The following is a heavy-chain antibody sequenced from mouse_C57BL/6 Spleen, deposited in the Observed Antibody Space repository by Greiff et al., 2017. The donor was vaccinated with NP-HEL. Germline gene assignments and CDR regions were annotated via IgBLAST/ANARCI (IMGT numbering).Heavy chain of an antibody. CDR2: IYPSDSET. CDR1: GYTFTSYW. D-gene: IGHD4-1*01. Sequence: QVQLQQPGAELVRPGSSVKLSCKASGYTFTSYWMDWVKQRPGQGLEWIGNIYPSDSETHYNQKFKDKATLTVDKSSSTAYMQRSSLTSEASAFYYCAGDLGLSWFAYWGQGTLFTVSA. CDR3: AGDLGLSWFAY. J-gene: IGHJ3*01. V-gene: IGHV1-61*01.